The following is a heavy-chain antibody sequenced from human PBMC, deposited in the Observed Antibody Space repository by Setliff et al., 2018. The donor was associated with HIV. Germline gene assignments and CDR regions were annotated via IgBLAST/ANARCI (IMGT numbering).Heavy chain of an antibody. D-gene: IGHD3-10*01. Sequence: GGSLRLSCAASRFNFSNYAMNWVRQAPGKGLEWVSSISTDSDFIYYIDSLKGRFTTSRDNAKNSLYLQMNSLRAEDTAVYYCARILSSRGIIEAYYYAMDVWGQGTTVTVSS. V-gene: IGHV3-21*06. J-gene: IGHJ6*02. CDR3: ARILSSRGIIEAYYYAMDV. CDR1: RFNFSNYA. CDR2: ISTDSDFI.